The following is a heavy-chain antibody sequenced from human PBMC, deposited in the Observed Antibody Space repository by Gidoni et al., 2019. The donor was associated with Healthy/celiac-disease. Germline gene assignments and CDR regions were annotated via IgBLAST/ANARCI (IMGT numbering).Heavy chain of an antibody. J-gene: IGHJ4*02. Sequence: EVQLVESGGGLVQPGRSLRLSCTASGFTFGDYAMSWVRQAPGKGLEWVGFIRSKAYGGTTEYAASVKGRFTISRDDSKSIAYLQMNSLKTEDTAVYYCTRGGIVGAIMDYWGQGTLVTVSS. CDR2: IRSKAYGGTT. CDR3: TRGGIVGAIMDY. CDR1: GFTFGDYA. D-gene: IGHD1-26*01. V-gene: IGHV3-49*04.